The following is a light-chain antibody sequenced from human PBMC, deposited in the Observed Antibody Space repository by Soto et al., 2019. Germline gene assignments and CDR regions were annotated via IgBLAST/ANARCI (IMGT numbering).Light chain of an antibody. J-gene: IGKJ1*01. CDR3: QQYKTYFRT. CDR1: QSISSW. CDR2: KAS. Sequence: DIQMTQSPSTLSASVGDRVTITCWARQSISSWLAWYQQKPGKAPKILIYKASSLESGVPSRFSGSGSGTEFTLTISSLQPDDFATYYCQQYKTYFRTFGQGTKVEIK. V-gene: IGKV1-5*03.